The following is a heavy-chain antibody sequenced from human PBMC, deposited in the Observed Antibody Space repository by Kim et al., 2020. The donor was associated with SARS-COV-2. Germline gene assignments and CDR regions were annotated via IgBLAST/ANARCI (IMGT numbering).Heavy chain of an antibody. Sequence: GGSLRLSCAASGFTFSSYGMHWVRQAPGNGLEWVAVIWYDGSNKYYADSVKGRFTISRDNSKNTLYLQMNSLRAEDTAVYYCARDWGPSGYEPFDYWGQGTLVTVSS. D-gene: IGHD5-12*01. CDR2: IWYDGSNK. J-gene: IGHJ4*02. CDR3: ARDWGPSGYEPFDY. V-gene: IGHV3-33*01. CDR1: GFTFSSYG.